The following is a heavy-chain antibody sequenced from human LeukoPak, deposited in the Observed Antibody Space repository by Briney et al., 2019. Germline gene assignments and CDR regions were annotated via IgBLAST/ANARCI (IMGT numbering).Heavy chain of an antibody. J-gene: IGHJ4*02. CDR2: ISPDSNYK. V-gene: IGHV3-21*01. CDR3: VRGGYRGFDYEY. Sequence: PGESLRLSCAASGFTFSTYSMNWLRLAPRKGLEWVSSISPDSNYKYYVDSVKGRFTISRDNAKSSLYLQMNSLRAEDTAVYYCVRGGYRGFDYEYWGQGTLVTVSS. CDR1: GFTFSTYS. D-gene: IGHD5-12*01.